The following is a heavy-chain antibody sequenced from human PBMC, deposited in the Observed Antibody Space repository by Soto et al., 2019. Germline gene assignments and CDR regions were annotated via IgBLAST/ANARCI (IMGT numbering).Heavy chain of an antibody. CDR3: ARDGLEYSGYDIDY. CDR2: IWYDGTTK. CDR1: GFTFSNYA. J-gene: IGHJ4*02. D-gene: IGHD5-12*01. Sequence: VQLVESGGGVVQPGKSLRLSCAASGFTFSNYAIHWVRQAPGKGLEWVAVIWYDGTTKYYADSVRGRFTISRDTSKNTLYLQMNSLRAEDTAVYYCARDGLEYSGYDIDYWGQGTLVTVSS. V-gene: IGHV3-33*01.